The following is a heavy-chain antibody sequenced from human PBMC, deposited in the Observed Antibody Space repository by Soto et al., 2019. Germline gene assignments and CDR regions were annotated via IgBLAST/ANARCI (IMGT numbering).Heavy chain of an antibody. D-gene: IGHD1-26*01. Sequence: SETLSLTCAVYGGSFSGYYWSWIRRPPGKGLEWIGEINHSGSTNYNPSLKSRVTISVDTSKNQFSLKLSSVTAADTAVYYCASMVGYYYYYYMDVWGKGTTVTVSS. V-gene: IGHV4-34*01. CDR3: ASMVGYYYYYYMDV. CDR1: GGSFSGYY. J-gene: IGHJ6*03. CDR2: INHSGST.